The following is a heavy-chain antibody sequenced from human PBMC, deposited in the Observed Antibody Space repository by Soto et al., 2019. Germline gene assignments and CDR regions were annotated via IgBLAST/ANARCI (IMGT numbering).Heavy chain of an antibody. Sequence: PSETLSLTCTVSGGSISSYYLSWIRQPPGKGLEWIGCIYYSGSTNYNPSLKSRVTISVDTSKNQFSLKLSSVTAADTAVYYCARSYLYYSNLDYWGQGTLVTVSS. V-gene: IGHV4-59*01. J-gene: IGHJ4*02. D-gene: IGHD4-4*01. CDR3: ARSYLYYSNLDY. CDR1: GGSISSYY. CDR2: IYYSGST.